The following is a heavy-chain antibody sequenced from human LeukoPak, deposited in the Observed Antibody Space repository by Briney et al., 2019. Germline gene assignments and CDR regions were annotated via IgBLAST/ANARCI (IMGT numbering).Heavy chain of an antibody. CDR1: GYTFTSYY. CDR3: ARDAHNSLFDY. J-gene: IGHJ4*02. CDR2: ISAYNGNT. Sequence: GASVKVSCKASGYTFTSYYMHWVRQAPGQGLEWMGWISAYNGNTNYAQKLQGRVTMTTDTSTSTAYMELRSLRSDDTAVYYCARDAHNSLFDYWGQGTLVTVSS. D-gene: IGHD2-21*01. V-gene: IGHV1-18*04.